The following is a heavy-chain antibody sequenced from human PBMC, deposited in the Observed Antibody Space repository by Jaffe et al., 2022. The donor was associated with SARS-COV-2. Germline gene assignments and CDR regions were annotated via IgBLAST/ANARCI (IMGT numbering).Heavy chain of an antibody. V-gene: IGHV5-10-1*03. CDR3: SSGPPSGYYLTTFDY. Sequence: EVHLVQSGAEVKKPGESLRISCKGSGYTFTSYWITWVRQMPGKGLEWMGRVDPTDSYSDYSPSFQGHVTFSVDKSISTAFVQWSSLKASDTAMYYCSSGPPSGYYLTTFDYWGQGTLVTVSS. J-gene: IGHJ4*02. D-gene: IGHD3-22*01. CDR2: VDPTDSYS. CDR1: GYTFTSYW.